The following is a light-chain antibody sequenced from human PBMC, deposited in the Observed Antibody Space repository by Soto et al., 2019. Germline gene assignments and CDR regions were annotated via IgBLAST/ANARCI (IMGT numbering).Light chain of an antibody. Sequence: ETVVTQSPSTLSVSPGERATLSCRASQSVNSNLAWYQQKPGQTPRLLLYRASTRATGIPARFSASGSGTEFTLTITSLQSEDFAVYYCLQYNDGPPWTFGPGTKVDIK. J-gene: IGKJ1*01. CDR2: RAS. CDR1: QSVNSN. CDR3: LQYNDGPPWT. V-gene: IGKV3-15*01.